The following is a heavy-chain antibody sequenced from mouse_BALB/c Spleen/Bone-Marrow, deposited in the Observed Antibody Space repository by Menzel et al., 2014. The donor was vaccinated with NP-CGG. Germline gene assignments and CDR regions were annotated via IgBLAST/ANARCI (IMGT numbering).Heavy chain of an antibody. D-gene: IGHD2-3*01. J-gene: IGHJ1*01. CDR3: ARWDGYWYFDV. V-gene: IGHV1-9*01. CDR2: ILPGSGST. CDR1: GYTFSSYW. Sequence: QVQLQQSGAELMKPGASVKISCKATGYTFSSYWIEWVKQRPGHGLEWIGEILPGSGSTNYNEKFEGKATFTADTSSNTAYMQLSSLTSEDSAVYYCARWDGYWYFDVWGAGTTVTVSS.